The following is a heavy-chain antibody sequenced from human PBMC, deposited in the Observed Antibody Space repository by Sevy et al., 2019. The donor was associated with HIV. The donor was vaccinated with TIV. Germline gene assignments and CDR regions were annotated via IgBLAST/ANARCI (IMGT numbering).Heavy chain of an antibody. D-gene: IGHD2-8*01. CDR3: TRNGGAFDNGFDP. Sequence: GGSLRLSCTASGFTFSSYDMNWVRQAPGKGLEWVSKISSSGSSIYYADSVKGRFTISRENVKNLLNLQMYSLRAEDTAVYYCTRNGGAFDNGFDPWGQGPLVTVSS. CDR1: GFTFSSYD. CDR2: ISSSGSSI. J-gene: IGHJ5*02. V-gene: IGHV3-48*03.